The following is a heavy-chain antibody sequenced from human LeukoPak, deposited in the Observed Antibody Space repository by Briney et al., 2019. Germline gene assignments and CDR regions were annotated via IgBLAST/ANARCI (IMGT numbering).Heavy chain of an antibody. V-gene: IGHV4-39*01. CDR1: GDSISSSKYY. Sequence: PSETLSLTCSVSGDSISSSKYYWGWVRQPPGKGLESIGGFYYSGNTCHTPSLKSRVTVSVDTAKNQFSLRMTSVTAADTAVYYCASGLAVGGVPDCWGQGTLVTVSS. CDR3: ASGLAVGGVPDC. J-gene: IGHJ4*02. D-gene: IGHD2-8*02. CDR2: FYYSGNT.